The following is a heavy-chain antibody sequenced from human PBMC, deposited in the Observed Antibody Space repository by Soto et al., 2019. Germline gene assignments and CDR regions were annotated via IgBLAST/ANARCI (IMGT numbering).Heavy chain of an antibody. CDR2: ISGYNGNT. Sequence: QVQLVQSGAEVKKPGASVKVSCKASGYPFTSYGISWVRQAPGQGLEWMGWISGYNGNTNYAQEIQGRVTLTTDTSTCTAYLELRSLTSDDTAVYYCGRGGGGMDVWGQGTTVTVSS. V-gene: IGHV1-18*04. CDR1: GYPFTSYG. J-gene: IGHJ6*02. D-gene: IGHD3-16*01. CDR3: GRGGGGMDV.